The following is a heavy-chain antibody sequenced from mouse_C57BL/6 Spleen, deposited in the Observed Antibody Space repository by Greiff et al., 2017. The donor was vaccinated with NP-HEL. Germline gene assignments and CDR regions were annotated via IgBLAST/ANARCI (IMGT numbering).Heavy chain of an antibody. J-gene: IGHJ2*01. CDR3: TRPGSSYGGFDY. Sequence: VKLVESGAELVRPGASVTLSCKASGYTFTDYEMHWVKQTPVHGLEWIGAIDPETGGTAYNQKFKGKAILTADKSSSTAYMELRSLTSEDSAVYYCTRPGSSYGGFDYWGQGTTLTVSS. D-gene: IGHD1-1*01. CDR2: IDPETGGT. CDR1: GYTFTDYE. V-gene: IGHV1-15*01.